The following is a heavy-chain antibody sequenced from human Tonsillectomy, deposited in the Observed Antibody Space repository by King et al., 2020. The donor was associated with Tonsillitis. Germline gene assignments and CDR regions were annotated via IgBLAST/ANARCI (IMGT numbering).Heavy chain of an antibody. CDR1: GFTFSSYG. Sequence: VQLVESGGGVVQPGRSLRLSCAASGFTFSSYGMHWVRQAPGKGLEWVAVISYDGSNKYYADSVKGRFTISRDNSKNTLYLQMNSLRAEDTAVYYCAKDRWFGELHFDYWGQGTLVTVSS. V-gene: IGHV3-30*18. CDR3: AKDRWFGELHFDY. D-gene: IGHD3-10*01. J-gene: IGHJ4*02. CDR2: ISYDGSNK.